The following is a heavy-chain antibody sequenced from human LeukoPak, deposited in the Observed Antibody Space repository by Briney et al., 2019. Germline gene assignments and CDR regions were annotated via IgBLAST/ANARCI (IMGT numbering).Heavy chain of an antibody. D-gene: IGHD3-3*01. Sequence: SETLSLTCTVSGGSISSYYWSWIRQPPGKGLEWIGYIYYSGSTNYNPSLKSRVTISVVTSKNQFSLKLSSVTAADTAVYYCARAGGGTYYDFWSGPPTFDYWGQGTLVTVSS. V-gene: IGHV4-59*01. CDR1: GGSISSYY. J-gene: IGHJ4*02. CDR3: ARAGGGTYYDFWSGPPTFDY. CDR2: IYYSGST.